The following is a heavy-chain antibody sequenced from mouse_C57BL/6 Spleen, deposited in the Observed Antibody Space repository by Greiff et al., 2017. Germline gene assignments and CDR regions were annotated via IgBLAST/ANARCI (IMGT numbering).Heavy chain of an antibody. V-gene: IGHV5-9-1*02. CDR3: TRVGDGGFAY. D-gene: IGHD3-3*01. CDR1: GFTFSSYA. Sequence: EVQLVESGEGLVKPGGSLKLSCAASGFTFSSYAMSWVRQTPVKRLEWVAYISSGGDYIYYADTVKGRFTISRDNARNTLYLQMSSLKSEDTAMYYCTRVGDGGFAYWGQGTLVTVSA. J-gene: IGHJ3*01. CDR2: ISSGGDYI.